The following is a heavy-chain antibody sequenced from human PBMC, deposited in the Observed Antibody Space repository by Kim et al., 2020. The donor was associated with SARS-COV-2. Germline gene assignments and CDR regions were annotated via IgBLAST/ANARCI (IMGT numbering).Heavy chain of an antibody. Sequence: SETLSLTCTVSGGSISGVNYYWSWVRQLPGKGLEWIGYIHNSGSTYCNPSLKSRVMISVDTSKNQFSLNLTSVTAADTAVYYCARDGYYGSGKFAPWGQGTLVTVSS. D-gene: IGHD3-10*01. CDR1: GGSISGVNYY. CDR3: ARDGYYGSGKFAP. V-gene: IGHV4-31*03. J-gene: IGHJ5*02. CDR2: IHNSGST.